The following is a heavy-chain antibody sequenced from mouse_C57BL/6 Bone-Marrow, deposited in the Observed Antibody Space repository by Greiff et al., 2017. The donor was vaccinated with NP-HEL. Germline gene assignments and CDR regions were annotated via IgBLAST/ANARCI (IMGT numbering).Heavy chain of an antibody. J-gene: IGHJ1*03. CDR3: ARCIYYDYGGAHWYFDV. V-gene: IGHV1-26*01. D-gene: IGHD2-4*01. CDR1: GYTFTDYY. CDR2: INPNNGGT. Sequence: EVQLQESGPELVKPGASVKISCKASGYTFTDYYMNWVKQSHGKSLEWIGDINPNNGGTSYNQKFKGKATLTVDKSSSTAYMELRSLTSEDAAVYYCARCIYYDYGGAHWYFDVWGTGTTVTVSS.